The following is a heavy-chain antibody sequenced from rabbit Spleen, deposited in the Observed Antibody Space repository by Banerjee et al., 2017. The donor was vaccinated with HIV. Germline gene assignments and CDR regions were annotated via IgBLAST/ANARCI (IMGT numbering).Heavy chain of an antibody. CDR1: GFSFSYSDY. J-gene: IGHJ6*01. CDR3: ARDTSSSFSSYGMDL. Sequence: QSLEESGGDLVKPGASLTLTCTASGFSFSYSDYMCWVRQPPGKGPEWIACIDAGSSAFTYYATWAQGRFTISKTSSTTVTLQMTSLTAADTATYFCARDTSSSFSSYGMDLWGQGTLVTVS. D-gene: IGHD1-1*01. CDR2: IDAGSSAFT. V-gene: IGHV1S40*01.